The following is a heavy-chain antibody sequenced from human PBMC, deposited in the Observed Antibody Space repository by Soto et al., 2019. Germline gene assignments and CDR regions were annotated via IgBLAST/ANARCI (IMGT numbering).Heavy chain of an antibody. Sequence: QLRLQESGPGLVKSSETLSLTCTVSGGSVRSSTYYWGWIRQSPGKGLEWIGSIYYSGSTHNNPSLKSRVTMSVDTYTNQFSLKLMCVTAADTAIYYCTRHEGGAAADRPLDYWGQGTLVTVSS. D-gene: IGHD6-13*01. CDR1: GGSVRSSTYY. J-gene: IGHJ4*02. CDR3: TRHEGGAAADRPLDY. V-gene: IGHV4-39*01. CDR2: IYYSGST.